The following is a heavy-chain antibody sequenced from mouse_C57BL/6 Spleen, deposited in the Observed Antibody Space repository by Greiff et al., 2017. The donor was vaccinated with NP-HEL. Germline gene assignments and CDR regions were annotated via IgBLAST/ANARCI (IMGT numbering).Heavy chain of an antibody. V-gene: IGHV1-64*01. D-gene: IGHD4-1*01. CDR1: GYTFTSYW. J-gene: IGHJ2*01. CDR3: ARLGGYFDY. CDR2: IHPNSGST. Sequence: QVQLQQPGAELVKPGASVKLSCTASGYTFTSYWMPWVPQRPGQGLEWIGMIHPNSGSTNYNEKFKSKATLTVDKSSSTAYMQLSSLTAEDSAVYYCARLGGYFDYWGQGTTLTVSA.